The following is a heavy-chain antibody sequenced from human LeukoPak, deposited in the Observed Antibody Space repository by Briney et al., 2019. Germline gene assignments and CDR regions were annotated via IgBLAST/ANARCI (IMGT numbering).Heavy chain of an antibody. CDR3: ARPHTVLYNWFDP. D-gene: IGHD4-11*01. J-gene: IGHJ5*02. CDR1: GYTFTGYY. CDR2: INPNSGGT. V-gene: IGHV1-2*06. Sequence: GASVKVSCKASGYTFTGYYMHWVRRAPGQGLEWMGRINPNSGGTNYAQKFQGRVTMTRDTSINAAYMELSRLRSDDTAVYYCARPHTVLYNWFDPWGQGTLVTVSS.